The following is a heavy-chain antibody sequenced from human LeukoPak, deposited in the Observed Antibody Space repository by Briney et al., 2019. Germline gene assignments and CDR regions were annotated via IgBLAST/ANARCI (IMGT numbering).Heavy chain of an antibody. Sequence: SVKVSCKASGGTFSSYAMSWVRQAPGQGLEWMGGIIPFFGTPNYAQKFQGRVTITADESTSTAYMELSSLRSDDTAVYYCASRTYYSDSSGYYYAPFDFWGQGTLVTVSS. CDR3: ASRTYYSDSSGYYYAPFDF. V-gene: IGHV1-69*13. J-gene: IGHJ4*02. D-gene: IGHD3-22*01. CDR1: GGTFSSYA. CDR2: IIPFFGTP.